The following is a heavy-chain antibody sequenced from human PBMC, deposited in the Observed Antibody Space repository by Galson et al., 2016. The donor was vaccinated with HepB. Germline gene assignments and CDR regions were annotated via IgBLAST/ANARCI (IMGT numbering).Heavy chain of an antibody. Sequence: SLRLSCAASGFIFSNYWMCWVRQAPGKGLEWVANIQQGGGEKYYLDSVKGRFTISRDNTKKSLYLQMNSLRAEDTAVYYCARAPIVVVTAGIDFWGQGTLVIVSS. CDR3: ARAPIVVVTAGIDF. D-gene: IGHD2-21*02. J-gene: IGHJ4*02. CDR1: GFIFSNYW. V-gene: IGHV3-7*01. CDR2: IQQGGGEK.